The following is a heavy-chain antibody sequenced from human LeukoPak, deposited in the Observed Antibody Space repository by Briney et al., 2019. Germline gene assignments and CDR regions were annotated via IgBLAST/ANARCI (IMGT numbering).Heavy chain of an antibody. CDR3: ARATHYDYVWGSYRYTEGYWFDP. CDR2: INHSGST. D-gene: IGHD3-16*02. J-gene: IGHJ5*02. V-gene: IGHV4-34*01. CDR1: GGSFSGYY. Sequence: NPSETLSLTCAVYGGSFSGYYWSWVRRPPGKGLEWSGEINHSGSTNYNPSLKSRVTISVDTSKNQFSLKLSSVTAAETSVYYCARATHYDYVWGSYRYTEGYWFDPRGQGTLVTVSS.